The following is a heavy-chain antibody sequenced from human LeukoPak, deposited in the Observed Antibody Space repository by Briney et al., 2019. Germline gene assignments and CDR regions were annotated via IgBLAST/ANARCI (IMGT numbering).Heavy chain of an antibody. Sequence: ALRLSCAASGFTFDDYAMHWVRQAPGKGLEWVSGISWHSGSIGYADSVKGRFTISRDNAKNSLYLQMNSLRAEDTALYYCAKEGSGDGYNKHFDYWGQGTLVTVSS. J-gene: IGHJ4*02. CDR3: AKEGSGDGYNKHFDY. D-gene: IGHD5-24*01. V-gene: IGHV3-9*01. CDR2: ISWHSGSI. CDR1: GFTFDDYA.